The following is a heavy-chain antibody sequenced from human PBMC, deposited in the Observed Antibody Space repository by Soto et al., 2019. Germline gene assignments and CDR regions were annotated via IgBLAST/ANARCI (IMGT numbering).Heavy chain of an antibody. CDR1: GGSISSSTW. CDR3: GGAGYGSGWSFDD. D-gene: IGHD6-19*01. J-gene: IGHJ4*02. V-gene: IGHV4-4*02. CDR2: IHHNGNT. Sequence: QVQLQGSGPGLVKPSGTLSLTCAVSGGSISSSTWWSWVRQSPGKGLEWIGEIHHNGNTNYNPSLKNRVTMSVNKSNNQLSLKLTSVAAGDTAVYYCGGAGYGSGWSFDDWGQGTLVTVSS.